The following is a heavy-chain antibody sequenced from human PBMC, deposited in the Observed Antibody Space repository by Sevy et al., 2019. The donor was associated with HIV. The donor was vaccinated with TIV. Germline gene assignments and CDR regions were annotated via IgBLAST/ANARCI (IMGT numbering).Heavy chain of an antibody. CDR1: GFRFGDYG. CDR2: IRFDGSMK. CDR3: AKDHYDYRTGYYGYYGMDV. J-gene: IGHJ6*02. Sequence: GGSPRLSCAASGFRFGDYGMHWVRQAPGKGLEWVSLIRFDGSMKYIADSVKGRFTISRDKVKDTLYLQMNSLRPEDTAVYYCAKDHYDYRTGYYGYYGMDVWGQGTTVTVSS. D-gene: IGHD3-3*01. V-gene: IGHV3-30*02.